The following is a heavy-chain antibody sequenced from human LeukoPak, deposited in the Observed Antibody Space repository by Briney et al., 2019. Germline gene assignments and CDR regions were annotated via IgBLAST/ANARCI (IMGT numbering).Heavy chain of an antibody. CDR2: IYYSGSN. D-gene: IGHD5-24*01. Sequence: PSETLSLTCTVSGGSISSYYWSWIRQPPGKGLEWIGYIYYSGSNNYNPSLKSRVTISVDTSKNQFSLKLSSVTAADTAVYYCARLMATTDELFDYWGQGTLVTVSS. CDR3: ARLMATTDELFDY. V-gene: IGHV4-59*08. J-gene: IGHJ4*02. CDR1: GGSISSYY.